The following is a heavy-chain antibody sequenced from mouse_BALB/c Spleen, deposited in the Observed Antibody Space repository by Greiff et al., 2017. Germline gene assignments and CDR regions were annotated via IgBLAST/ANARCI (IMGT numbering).Heavy chain of an antibody. CDR1: GFNIKDYY. CDR2: IDPENGNT. V-gene: IGHV14-1*02. D-gene: IGHD2-9*01. Sequence: EVKLVESGAELVRPGALVKLSCKASGFNIKDYYMHWVKQRPEQGLEWIGWIDPENGNTIYDPKFQGKASITADTSSNTAYLQLSSLTSEDTAVYYCARPYYGYDYWGQGTTLTVSS. J-gene: IGHJ2*01. CDR3: ARPYYGYDY.